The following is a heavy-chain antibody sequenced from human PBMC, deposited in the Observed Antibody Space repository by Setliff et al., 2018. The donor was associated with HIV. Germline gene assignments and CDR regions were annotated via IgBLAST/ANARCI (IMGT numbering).Heavy chain of an antibody. D-gene: IGHD1-26*01. J-gene: IGHJ4*02. Sequence: WASVKVSCKASGYTFTNYDINWVRQVPGQGLEWMGRMNPDSGLTDYAPKLQGRVIMTRNTSITTAYMQVTRLRSDDTAVYYCARGSFGGSYSSFWGQGTLVTVSS. CDR1: GYTFTNYD. V-gene: IGHV1-8*01. CDR2: MNPDSGLT. CDR3: ARGSFGGSYSSF.